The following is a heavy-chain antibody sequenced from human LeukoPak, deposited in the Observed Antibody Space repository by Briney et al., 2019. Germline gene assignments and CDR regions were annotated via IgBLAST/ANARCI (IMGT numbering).Heavy chain of an antibody. Sequence: SETLSLTCTVSGYSISSGYYWGWIRQPPGKGLEWIGSIYHSGSTYYNPSLKSRVTISVDTSKNQFSLKLSSVTAADTAVYYCARFDSSGYYVGGWGQGTLVTVSS. CDR1: GYSISSGYY. CDR3: ARFDSSGYYVGG. D-gene: IGHD3-22*01. J-gene: IGHJ4*02. CDR2: IYHSGST. V-gene: IGHV4-38-2*02.